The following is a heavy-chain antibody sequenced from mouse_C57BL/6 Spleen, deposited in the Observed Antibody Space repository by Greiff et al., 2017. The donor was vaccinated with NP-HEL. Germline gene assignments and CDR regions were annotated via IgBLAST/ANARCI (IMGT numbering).Heavy chain of an antibody. V-gene: IGHV10-1*01. J-gene: IGHJ3*01. CDR1: GFSFNTYA. D-gene: IGHD2-4*01. CDR3: VRPYDYDGAWFAY. CDR2: IRSKSNNYAT. Sequence: DVKLVESGGGLVQPKGSLKLSCAASGFSFNTYAMNWVRQAPGKGLEWVARIRSKSNNYATYYADSVKDRFTISRDDSESMLYLQMNNLKTEDTAMYYCVRPYDYDGAWFAYWGQGTLVTVSA.